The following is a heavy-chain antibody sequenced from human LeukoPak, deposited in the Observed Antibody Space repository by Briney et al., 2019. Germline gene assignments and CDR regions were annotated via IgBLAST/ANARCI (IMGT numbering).Heavy chain of an antibody. D-gene: IGHD6-13*01. J-gene: IGHJ6*03. CDR1: GGSISSSSYY. CDR2: IYYSGST. Sequence: SETLSLTCTVSGGSISSSSYYWGWIRQPPGKGLEWIGSIYYSGSTYYNPSLKSRVTISVDTSKNQFSLKLTSVTAADTAVYYCARHPYSSSWRAPFLYYYYYYMDVWGKGTTVTVSS. V-gene: IGHV4-39*01. CDR3: ARHPYSSSWRAPFLYYYYYYMDV.